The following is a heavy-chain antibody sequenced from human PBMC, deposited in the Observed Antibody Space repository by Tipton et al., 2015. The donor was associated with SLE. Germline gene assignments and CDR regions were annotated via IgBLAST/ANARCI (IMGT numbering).Heavy chain of an antibody. CDR2: INHSGST. J-gene: IGHJ3*02. D-gene: IGHD3-22*01. CDR3: ARGTGPLIVSYAPHAFDI. CDR1: GYSISSGYY. Sequence: TLSLTCAVSGYSISSGYYWGWIRQPPGKGLEWIGEINHSGSTNYNPSLKSRVTISVDTSKNQFSLKLSSVTAADTAVYYCARGTGPLIVSYAPHAFDIWGQGTMVTVSS. V-gene: IGHV4-38-2*01.